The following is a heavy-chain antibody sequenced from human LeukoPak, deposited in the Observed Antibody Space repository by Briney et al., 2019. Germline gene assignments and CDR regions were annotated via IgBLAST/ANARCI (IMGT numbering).Heavy chain of an antibody. CDR3: AKATSVTTLFDY. CDR2: ISRSGSTK. Sequence: GGSLRLSCAASGFTFSDYNMRWIRQAPGKGLEWVSSISRSGSTKYYADSVKGRFTISRDNAKNSLFLQMNSLRAEDTAVYYCAKATSVTTLFDYWGQGTLVTVSS. CDR1: GFTFSDYN. V-gene: IGHV3-11*01. D-gene: IGHD4-17*01. J-gene: IGHJ4*02.